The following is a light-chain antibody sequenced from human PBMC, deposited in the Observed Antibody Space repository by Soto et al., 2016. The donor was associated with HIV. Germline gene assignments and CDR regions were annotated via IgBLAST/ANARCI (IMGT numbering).Light chain of an antibody. Sequence: DIQMTQSPSSLSASVGDRDTITCRASQSISSYVNWYQQKPGKAPKLLIYAASSLQSGVPSRFSGSGSGTDFTLTISSLQPEDFATYYCQQSYSSPLTFGPGTKVDIK. V-gene: IGKV1-39*01. J-gene: IGKJ3*01. CDR3: QQSYSSPLT. CDR1: QSISSY. CDR2: AAS.